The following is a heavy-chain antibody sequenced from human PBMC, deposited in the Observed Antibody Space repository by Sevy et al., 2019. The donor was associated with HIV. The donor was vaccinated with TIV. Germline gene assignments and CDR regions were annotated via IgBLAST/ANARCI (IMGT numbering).Heavy chain of an antibody. CDR2: IYYSGST. J-gene: IGHJ5*02. CDR3: ARRVLGEELWFGAGWFDP. Sequence: SETLSLTCTVSGGSISSSSYYWGWIRQPPGKGLEWIGSIYYSGSTYYNPSLKSRVTISVDTSKNQFSLKLGSVTAANTAVYYCARRVLGEELWFGAGWFDPWGQGTLVTVSS. CDR1: GGSISSSSYY. D-gene: IGHD3-10*01. V-gene: IGHV4-39*01.